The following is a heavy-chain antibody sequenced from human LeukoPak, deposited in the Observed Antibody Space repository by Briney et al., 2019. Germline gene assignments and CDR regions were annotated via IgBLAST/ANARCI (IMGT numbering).Heavy chain of an antibody. J-gene: IGHJ4*02. V-gene: IGHV3-53*01. CDR2: IYSGGST. CDR3: ARHFYDSSGYYYVFDY. Sequence: GGSLRLSCAASGFTVSSNYMSWVRQAPGKGLGWVSVIYSGGSTYYADSVKGRFTISRDNSKNTLYLQMNSLRAEDTAVYYCARHFYDSSGYYYVFDYWGQGTLVTVSS. D-gene: IGHD3-22*01. CDR1: GFTVSSNY.